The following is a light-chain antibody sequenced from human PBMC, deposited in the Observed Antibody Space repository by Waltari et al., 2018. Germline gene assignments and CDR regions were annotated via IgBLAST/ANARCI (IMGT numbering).Light chain of an antibody. J-gene: IGKJ1*01. V-gene: IGKV3-20*01. CDR1: QSLNRA. CDR2: NVF. Sequence: IVLTQSPGTLSMSPWEGVTLSCRASQSLNRALAWYQQKPGQAPRLLIYNVFNRATDIPDRFSGSGSGTEFSLTISRLEPEDFAVYYCQHYVSLPATFGQGTRVEIK. CDR3: QHYVSLPAT.